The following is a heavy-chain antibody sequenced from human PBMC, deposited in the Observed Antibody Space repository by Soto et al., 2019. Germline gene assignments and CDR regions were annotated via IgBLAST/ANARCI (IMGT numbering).Heavy chain of an antibody. D-gene: IGHD6-13*01. CDR1: GGTFSSYA. CDR3: ARRGDPYSSSWYYFDY. CDR2: IIPIFGTA. Sequence: QVQLVQSGAEVQKPGSSVKVSCKASGGTFSSYAISWVRQAPGQGLEWMGGIIPIFGTANYAQKFQGRVTITADESTSTAYMELSSLRSEDTAVYYCARRGDPYSSSWYYFDYWGQGTLVTVSS. V-gene: IGHV1-69*01. J-gene: IGHJ4*02.